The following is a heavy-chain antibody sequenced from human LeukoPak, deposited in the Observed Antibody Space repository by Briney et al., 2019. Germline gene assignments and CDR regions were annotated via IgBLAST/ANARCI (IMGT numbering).Heavy chain of an antibody. J-gene: IGHJ4*02. CDR1: GFTFSTYS. V-gene: IGHV3-30-3*01. Sequence: GGSLRLSCAASGFTFSTYSMHWVRQAPGKGLEWVAVISSDGGNHYYADSVKGRFTISRDNSKNTLYVQMNSLRPEDTAVYYCAMEGSWGSGGFDYWGQGTLVTVSS. D-gene: IGHD2-15*01. CDR3: AMEGSWGSGGFDY. CDR2: ISSDGGNH.